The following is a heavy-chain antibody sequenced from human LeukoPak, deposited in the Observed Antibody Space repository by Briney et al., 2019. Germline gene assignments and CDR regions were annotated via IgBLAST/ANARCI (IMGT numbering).Heavy chain of an antibody. Sequence: GGSLRLSCAASGFTFSSYSMNWVRQAPGKGLEWVSYISSSSSTIYYADSVKGRFTISRDNAKNSLYLQMNSLRAEDTAVYYCARAPEPNYYDSSGYYYVVLAFDIWGQGTMVTVSS. CDR1: GFTFSSYS. J-gene: IGHJ3*02. D-gene: IGHD3-22*01. CDR3: ARAPEPNYYDSSGYYYVVLAFDI. V-gene: IGHV3-48*01. CDR2: ISSSSSTI.